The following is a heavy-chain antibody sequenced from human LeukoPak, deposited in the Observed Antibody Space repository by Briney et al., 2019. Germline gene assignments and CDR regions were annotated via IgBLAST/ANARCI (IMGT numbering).Heavy chain of an antibody. CDR2: IYPGDSDT. J-gene: IGHJ4*02. Sequence: GESLKISCKGSGYSFTSYWIGWVRQMPGKGLEWMGIIYPGDSDTRYSPSFQGQVTISADKSISTAYLQWSSLKASDTAMYYCARSVYSSSWDYYFDYWGQGTLVTVSS. V-gene: IGHV5-51*01. D-gene: IGHD6-13*01. CDR1: GYSFTSYW. CDR3: ARSVYSSSWDYYFDY.